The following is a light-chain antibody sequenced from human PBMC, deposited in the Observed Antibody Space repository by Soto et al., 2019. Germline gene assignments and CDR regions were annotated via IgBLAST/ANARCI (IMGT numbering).Light chain of an antibody. V-gene: IGLV2-14*03. Sequence: CTGTSSDVGGYNYVSWYQQHPGKAPKLMIYDVNNRPSGVSNRFSGSKSGNTASLTISGLQAEDEADYYCSSYTSSSAYVFGTGTKLTVL. CDR1: SSDVGGYNY. CDR2: DVN. J-gene: IGLJ1*01. CDR3: SSYTSSSAYV.